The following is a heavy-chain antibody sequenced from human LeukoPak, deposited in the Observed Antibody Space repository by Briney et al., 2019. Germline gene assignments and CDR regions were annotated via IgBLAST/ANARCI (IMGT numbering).Heavy chain of an antibody. Sequence: GGSLRLSCAASGFTFSSYSMNWVRQAPGKGLEWVSSISGRSTHIYYADSVKGRFTISRDNAKNSLYLQMNSLRAEDTAVYYCARDRDYASDYWGQGTLVTVSS. CDR2: ISGRSTHI. J-gene: IGHJ4*02. CDR1: GFTFSSYS. D-gene: IGHD2-2*01. V-gene: IGHV3-21*01. CDR3: ARDRDYASDY.